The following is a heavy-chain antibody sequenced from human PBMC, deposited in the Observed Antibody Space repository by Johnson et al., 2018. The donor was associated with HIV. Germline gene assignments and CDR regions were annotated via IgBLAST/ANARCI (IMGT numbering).Heavy chain of an antibody. D-gene: IGHD1-26*01. CDR1: GFTFSSYG. J-gene: IGHJ3*02. CDR3: ARDNIVGATKDAFDI. CDR2: ISYDGSNK. Sequence: QVQLVESGGGVVQPGRSLRLSCAASGFTFSSYGMHWVRQAPGKGLEWVAVISYDGSNKYYADSVKGRFTISRDNSKNTLYLQMNRLRAEDTAVYYCARDNIVGATKDAFDIWGQGTMVTVSS. V-gene: IGHV3-30*03.